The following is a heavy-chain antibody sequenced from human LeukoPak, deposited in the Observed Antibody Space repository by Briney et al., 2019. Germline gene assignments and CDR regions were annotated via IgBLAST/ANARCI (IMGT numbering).Heavy chain of an antibody. CDR2: IIPIFGTA. CDR1: GGTFSSYA. D-gene: IGHD6-19*01. V-gene: IGHV1-69*01. J-gene: IGHJ4*02. CDR3: ARVLDSSGWPLVDY. Sequence: GGSLRLSCAASGGTFSSYAISWVRQAPGQGLEWMGGIIPIFGTANYAQRFQGRVTITADESTSTAYMELSSLRSEDTAVYYCARVLDSSGWPLVDYWGQGTLVTVSS.